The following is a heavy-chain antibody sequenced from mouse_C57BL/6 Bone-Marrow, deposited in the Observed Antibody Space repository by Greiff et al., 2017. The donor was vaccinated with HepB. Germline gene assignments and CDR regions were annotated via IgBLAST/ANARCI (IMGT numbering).Heavy chain of an antibody. Sequence: QVQLQQPGAELVRPGSSVKLSCKASGYTFTSYWMHWVKQRPIQGLEWIGNIDPSDSETHYNQKFKDKATLPVDKSSSTAYMQLSSLTSEDSAVYYCARRTVVAHYYAMDYWGQGTSVTVSS. CDR1: GYTFTSYW. CDR2: IDPSDSET. CDR3: ARRTVVAHYYAMDY. D-gene: IGHD1-1*01. J-gene: IGHJ4*01. V-gene: IGHV1-52*01.